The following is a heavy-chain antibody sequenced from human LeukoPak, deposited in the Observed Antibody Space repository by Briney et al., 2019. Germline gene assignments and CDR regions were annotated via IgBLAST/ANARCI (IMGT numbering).Heavy chain of an antibody. V-gene: IGHV1-46*01. CDR1: GYTFTSYY. Sequence: ASVKVSCKASGYTFTSYYMHWVRQAPGQGLEWMGIINPSGGSTSYAQKFQGRVTMTEDTSTDTAYMELSSLRSKDTAVYYCATAIYGDYGPFDYWGQGTLVTVSS. CDR3: ATAIYGDYGPFDY. D-gene: IGHD4-17*01. J-gene: IGHJ4*02. CDR2: INPSGGST.